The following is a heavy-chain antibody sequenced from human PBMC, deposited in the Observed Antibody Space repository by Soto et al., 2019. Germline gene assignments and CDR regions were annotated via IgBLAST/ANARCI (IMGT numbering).Heavy chain of an antibody. V-gene: IGHV3-23*01. CDR3: AKEGEHSSGWANFDY. J-gene: IGHJ4*02. D-gene: IGHD6-19*01. Sequence: GVSLRLSCAASGFTFSSYAMSWVRQAPGKGLEWVSAISGSGGSTYYADSVKGRFTISRDNSKNTLYLQMNSLRAEDTAVYYCAKEGEHSSGWANFDYWGQGTLVTVSS. CDR2: ISGSGGST. CDR1: GFTFSSYA.